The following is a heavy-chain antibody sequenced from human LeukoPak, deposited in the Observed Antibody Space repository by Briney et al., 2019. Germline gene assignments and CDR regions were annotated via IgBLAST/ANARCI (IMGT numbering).Heavy chain of an antibody. CDR1: GGTFSSYA. CDR3: ARIAAAGRENWFDP. V-gene: IGHV1-69*05. J-gene: IGHJ5*02. CDR2: IVPIFGTA. Sequence: SVKVSCKASGGTFSSYAISWVRQAPGQGLEWMGGIVPIFGTANYAQKFQGRVTITTDESTSTAYMELSSLRSEDTAVYYCARIAAAGRENWFDPWGQGPRSPSPQ. D-gene: IGHD6-13*01.